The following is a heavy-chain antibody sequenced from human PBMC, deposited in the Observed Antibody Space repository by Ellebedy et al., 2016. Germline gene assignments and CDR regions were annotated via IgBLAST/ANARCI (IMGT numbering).Heavy chain of an antibody. V-gene: IGHV3-74*01. J-gene: IGHJ6*02. CDR1: GFTFDSYW. CDR2: ISSDASNT. CDR3: TRMGVLPTSYYGMDV. Sequence: GESLKISCAASGFTFDSYWMHWVRQAPGKGLVWVSRISSDASNTKYADSVKGRFTISRDNAKNTLYLQMNSLRVEDTALYYCTRMGVLPTSYYGMDVWGQGTTVTVSS. D-gene: IGHD3-10*01.